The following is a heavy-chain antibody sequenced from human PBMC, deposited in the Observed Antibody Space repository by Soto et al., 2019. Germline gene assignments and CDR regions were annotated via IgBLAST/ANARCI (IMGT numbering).Heavy chain of an antibody. CDR2: IYYSGST. V-gene: IGHV4-59*07. CDR1: GGTISSYY. J-gene: IGHJ4*02. CDR3: ARGLFGELLYHY. Sequence: SDTLSLTCTVSGGTISSYYWCWIRQPPGKGLEWIGYIYYSGSTNYNPSLKSRVTISVDTSKNQFSLKLSSVTAADTAVYYCARGLFGELLYHYWGQGTLVTVSS. D-gene: IGHD3-10*02.